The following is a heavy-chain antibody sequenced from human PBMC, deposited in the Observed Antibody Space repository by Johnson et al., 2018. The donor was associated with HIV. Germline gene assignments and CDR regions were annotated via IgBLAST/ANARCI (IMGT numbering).Heavy chain of an antibody. Sequence: QVQLVESGGGVVQPGRSLRLSCTSAFSFSGYAMHWVRQAPGKGLEWVAGVSYDASNKYYADSVTGRFTIYRDNSKNTVFLQMDSLRGEDTADYYCARDPGNGGRPFDAFDIWGQGTMVTVSS. CDR1: AFSFSGYA. D-gene: IGHD4-23*01. CDR2: VSYDASNK. CDR3: ARDPGNGGRPFDAFDI. J-gene: IGHJ3*02. V-gene: IGHV3-30*04.